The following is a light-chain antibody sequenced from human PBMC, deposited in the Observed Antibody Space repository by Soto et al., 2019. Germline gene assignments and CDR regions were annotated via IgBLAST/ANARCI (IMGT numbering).Light chain of an antibody. Sequence: QSALTQPASVSGSPGQSITISCTGTSSDVGGYNYVSWYQQHPGKAPKFMIYQVSNRPSGVSNRFSGSKSGNTASLTISGLQAEDEAYYYCSSYTSSRTYVLFGGGTKVTVL. J-gene: IGLJ2*01. CDR3: SSYTSSRTYVL. V-gene: IGLV2-14*01. CDR2: QVS. CDR1: SSDVGGYNY.